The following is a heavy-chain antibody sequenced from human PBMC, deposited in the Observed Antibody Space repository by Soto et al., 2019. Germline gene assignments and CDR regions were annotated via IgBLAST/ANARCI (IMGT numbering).Heavy chain of an antibody. CDR3: ARVVATVAGPYGMDV. CDR2: ISAYNGNT. J-gene: IGHJ6*02. Sequence: QVQLVQSGAEVKKPGASVKVSCRASGYTFTSYVISWVRQAPAQGLEWMGWISAYNGNTNFAQKLQGRVTMTTATSTSTAYMELMSLRSDDTAVYYCARVVATVAGPYGMDVWGQGTTVTVSS. V-gene: IGHV1-18*01. D-gene: IGHD6-19*01. CDR1: GYTFTSYV.